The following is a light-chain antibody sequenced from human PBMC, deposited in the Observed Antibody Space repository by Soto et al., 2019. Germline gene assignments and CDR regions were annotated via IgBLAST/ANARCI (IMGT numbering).Light chain of an antibody. CDR2: DVS. Sequence: QSALTQPASVSGSPGQSITISCTGTSSDVGGYNYVSWYQQHPGKAPKLMIYDVSYRPSGVSNRFSGSKSGNTASLTISGLQAEDEADYYCSSYTGSSALDVVFGGGTKLTVL. V-gene: IGLV2-14*01. CDR1: SSDVGGYNY. CDR3: SSYTGSSALDVV. J-gene: IGLJ2*01.